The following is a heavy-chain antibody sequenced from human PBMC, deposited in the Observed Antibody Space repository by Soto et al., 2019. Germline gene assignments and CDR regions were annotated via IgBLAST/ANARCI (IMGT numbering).Heavy chain of an antibody. CDR3: ARGNVANFFDP. D-gene: IGHD1-7*01. Sequence: GESLKISCKGSGYNFVRYWIVWVRQMPGKGLEWMGIIYPNDSKPKYSPSFQGQVTMSVDMSISTAYLQWSSLKASDTAMYFCARGNVANFFDPWGQGTLVTVSS. CDR2: IYPNDSKP. J-gene: IGHJ5*02. CDR1: GYNFVRYW. V-gene: IGHV5-51*01.